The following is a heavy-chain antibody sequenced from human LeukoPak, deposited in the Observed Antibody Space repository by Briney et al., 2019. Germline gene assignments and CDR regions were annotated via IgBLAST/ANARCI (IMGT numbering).Heavy chain of an antibody. V-gene: IGHV4-39*07. CDR2: IYYSGST. J-gene: IGHJ4*02. Sequence: SETLSLTCTVSGGSISSSSYYWGWIRQPPGKGLEWIGSIYYSGSTYYNPSLKSRVTISVDTSKNQFSLKLSSVTAADTAVYYCARDGGGPVYSGYDNPFDYWGQGTLVTVSS. CDR1: GGSISSSSYY. D-gene: IGHD5-12*01. CDR3: ARDGGGPVYSGYDNPFDY.